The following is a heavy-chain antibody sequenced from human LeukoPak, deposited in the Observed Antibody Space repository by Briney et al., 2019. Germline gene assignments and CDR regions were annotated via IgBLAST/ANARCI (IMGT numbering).Heavy chain of an antibody. CDR3: ARDGRRRLYGVDV. CDR2: ISSSSSTT. Sequence: GGSLRLSCAASGFNFGSYSMNWVRQAPGKGLEWVSYISSSSSTTYYADSLKGRFTISRDNAKNSLYLQMNSLRGEDTAVYYCARDGRRRLYGVDVWGQGTTVTVSS. V-gene: IGHV3-48*01. D-gene: IGHD6-25*01. CDR1: GFNFGSYS. J-gene: IGHJ6*02.